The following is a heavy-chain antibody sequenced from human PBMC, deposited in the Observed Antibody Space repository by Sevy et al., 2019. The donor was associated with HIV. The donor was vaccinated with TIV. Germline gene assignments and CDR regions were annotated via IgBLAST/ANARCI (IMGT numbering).Heavy chain of an antibody. CDR1: GFTVSSNY. Sequence: GGSLRLSCAASGFTVSSNYMSWVRQAPGKGLEWVSVIYSGGSTYYADSVKGRFTISRDNSKNTLYLQMNSLRAEDTAVYYCARSSGGGGEWLLPNYYYYYCMDVWGQGTTVTVSS. CDR2: IYSGGST. D-gene: IGHD3-10*01. J-gene: IGHJ6*02. V-gene: IGHV3-66*01. CDR3: ARSSGGGGEWLLPNYYYYYCMDV.